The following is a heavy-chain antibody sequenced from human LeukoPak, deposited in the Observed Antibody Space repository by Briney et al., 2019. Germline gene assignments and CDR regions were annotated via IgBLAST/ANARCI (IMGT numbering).Heavy chain of an antibody. V-gene: IGHV3-23*01. CDR2: ISGSGGST. CDR1: GFTFSSYA. CDR3: AKAGYYDSSGGNDY. Sequence: GGSLRLSCAASGFTFSSYAMSWVRQAPGKGLEWVSAISGSGGSTYYADSVKGRFTISRDNSKNTLYLQMNSLRAEDTAVYYCAKAGYYDSSGGNDYWGQGTLVTVSS. D-gene: IGHD3-22*01. J-gene: IGHJ4*02.